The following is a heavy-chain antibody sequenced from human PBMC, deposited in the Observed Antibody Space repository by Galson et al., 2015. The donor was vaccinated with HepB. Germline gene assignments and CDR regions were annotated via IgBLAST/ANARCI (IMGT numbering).Heavy chain of an antibody. CDR3: ARGLVGPYYYGMDV. V-gene: IGHV3-30*04. D-gene: IGHD1-26*01. CDR1: GFTFSSYA. CDR2: ISYDGSNE. J-gene: IGHJ6*02. Sequence: SLRLSCAASGFTFSSYAMHWVRQAPGKGLEWVAVISYDGSNEYYADSVKGRFTISRDNSKNTLYLQMNSLRAEDTAVYYCARGLVGPYYYGMDVWGQGTTVTVSS.